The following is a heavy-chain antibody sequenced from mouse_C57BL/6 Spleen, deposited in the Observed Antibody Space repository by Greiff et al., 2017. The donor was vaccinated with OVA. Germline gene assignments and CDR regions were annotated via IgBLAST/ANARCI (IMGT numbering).Heavy chain of an antibody. V-gene: IGHV5-17*01. J-gene: IGHJ1*03. CDR2: ISSGSSTI. Sequence: EVKLMESGGGLVKPGGSLKLSCAASGFTFSDYGMHWVRQAPEKGLEWVAYISSGSSTIYYADTVKGRFTISRDNAKNTLFLQMTSLRSEDTAMYYCARGRYSSWYFDVWGTGTTVTVSS. D-gene: IGHD1-1*01. CDR1: GFTFSDYG. CDR3: ARGRYSSWYFDV.